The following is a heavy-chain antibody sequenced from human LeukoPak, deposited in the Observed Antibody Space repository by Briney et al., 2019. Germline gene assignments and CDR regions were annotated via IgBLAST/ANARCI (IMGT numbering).Heavy chain of an antibody. CDR1: GYTFTSYY. CDR3: ASGRRDGDYWLSWFDP. D-gene: IGHD4-17*01. CDR2: INPSGGGT. J-gene: IGHJ5*02. V-gene: IGHV1-46*01. Sequence: ASVKVSCKASGYTFTSYYMHWVRQAPGQGLEWMGIINPSGGGTSYAQKFQGRVTMTRDMSTSTVYMELSSLRSEDTAVYYCASGRRDGDYWLSWFDPWGQGTLVTVSS.